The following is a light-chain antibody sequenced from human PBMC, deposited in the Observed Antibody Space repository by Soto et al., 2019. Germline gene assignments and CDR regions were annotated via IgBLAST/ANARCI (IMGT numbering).Light chain of an antibody. CDR2: EGS. V-gene: IGLV2-23*03. CDR1: SSDVGSYNL. Sequence: QSVLTQPASVSGSPGQSITISCTGTSSDVGSYNLVSWYQQHPGKAPKLMIYEGSKRPSGVPNRFSAAKSVNTASLTISGLQAEDEADYYCSSYAGGRTFGVIFGGGTKLTVL. J-gene: IGLJ2*01. CDR3: SSYAGGRTFGVI.